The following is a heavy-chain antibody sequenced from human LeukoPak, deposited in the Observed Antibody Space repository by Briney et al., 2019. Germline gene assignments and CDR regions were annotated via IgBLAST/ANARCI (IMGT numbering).Heavy chain of an antibody. V-gene: IGHV4-4*07. J-gene: IGHJ6*03. CDR1: GASISNYY. CDR3: ARTRSYYMDV. Sequence: SETLSLTCTVSGASISNYYWTWIRQPAGKGLEWIGRMYSSGSTINNPSLKSRVTMSVDTSKNQFSLTLSSVTAADTAVYYCARTRSYYMDVWAKGTTVTVSS. CDR2: MYSSGST. D-gene: IGHD6-19*01.